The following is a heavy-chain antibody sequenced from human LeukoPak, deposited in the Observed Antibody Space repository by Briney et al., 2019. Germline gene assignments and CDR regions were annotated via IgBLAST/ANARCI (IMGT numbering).Heavy chain of an antibody. CDR2: IYYSGST. Sequence: PSQTLSLTCTVSGGSISSGGYYWSWIRQHPGKGLEWIGYIYYSGSTYYNPSLKSRVTISVDTSKNRFSLKLSSVTAADTAVYYCARRTTVVTHYAFDIWGQGTMVTVSS. J-gene: IGHJ3*02. CDR3: ARRTTVVTHYAFDI. V-gene: IGHV4-31*03. CDR1: GGSISSGGYY. D-gene: IGHD4-23*01.